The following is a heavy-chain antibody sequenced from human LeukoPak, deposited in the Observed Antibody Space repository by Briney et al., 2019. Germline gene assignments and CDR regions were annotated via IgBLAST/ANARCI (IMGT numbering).Heavy chain of an antibody. D-gene: IGHD4-23*01. CDR2: ISYDGSNK. J-gene: IGHJ4*02. CDR1: GFTFSSYG. Sequence: PGRSLRLSCAASGFTFSSYGMHWVRQAPGKGLEWVAVISYDGSNKYYADSVKGRFTISRDNSKNMLYLQMNSLRAEDTAVYYCAKHLGTTGVYWGQGTLVTVSS. V-gene: IGHV3-30*18. CDR3: AKHLGTTGVY.